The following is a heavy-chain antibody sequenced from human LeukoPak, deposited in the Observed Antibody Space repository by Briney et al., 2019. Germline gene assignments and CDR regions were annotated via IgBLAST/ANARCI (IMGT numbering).Heavy chain of an antibody. Sequence: SETLSLTCAVYGGSFSGNYWGWIRQPPGKGLEWIGSIYYSGSTYYNPSLKSRVTISVDTSKNQFSLKLSSVTAADTAVYYCARSITMIVPFDPWGQGTLVTVSS. CDR3: ARSITMIVPFDP. J-gene: IGHJ5*02. CDR1: GGSFSGNY. V-gene: IGHV4-34*01. CDR2: IYYSGST. D-gene: IGHD3-22*01.